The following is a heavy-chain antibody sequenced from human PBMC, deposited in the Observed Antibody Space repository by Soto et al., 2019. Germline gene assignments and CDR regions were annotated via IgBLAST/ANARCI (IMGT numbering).Heavy chain of an antibody. CDR2: IYYSGST. V-gene: IGHV4-39*01. CDR3: AADTVTLYYYYYGMDV. J-gene: IGHJ6*02. CDR1: GGSISSSSYY. D-gene: IGHD4-17*01. Sequence: SETLSLTCTVSGGSISSSSYYWGWIRQPPGKGLEWIGSIYYSGSTYYNPSLKSRVTISVDTSKNQFSLKLSSVTAADTAVYYCAADTVTLYYYYYGMDVWGQGTTVTVS.